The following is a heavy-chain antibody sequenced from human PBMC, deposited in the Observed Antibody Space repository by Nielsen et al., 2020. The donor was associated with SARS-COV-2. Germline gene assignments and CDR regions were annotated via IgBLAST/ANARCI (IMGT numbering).Heavy chain of an antibody. CDR2: ISYSGNA. V-gene: IGHV4-59*12. Sequence: WIRQPPGKGLEWIGYISYSGNANYNPSLKSRVTISVDTSKNQFSLKLSSVTAADTAVYYCARGRGYCSSTSCYAADLNFDYWGQGTLVTVSS. J-gene: IGHJ4*02. D-gene: IGHD2-2*01. CDR3: ARGRGYCSSTSCYAADLNFDY.